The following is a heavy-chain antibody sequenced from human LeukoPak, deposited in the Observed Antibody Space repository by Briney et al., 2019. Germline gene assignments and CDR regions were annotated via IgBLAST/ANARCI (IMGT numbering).Heavy chain of an antibody. Sequence: PSETLSLTCAVSGYSISSGYYWGWIRQPPGKGLEWIGSIYHSGSTYYNPSLKSRVTISVDTSKNQFSLKLSSVTAADTAAYYCARRVKGGYEGWFDPWGQGTLVTVSS. V-gene: IGHV4-38-2*01. D-gene: IGHD5-12*01. CDR3: ARRVKGGYEGWFDP. J-gene: IGHJ5*02. CDR1: GYSISSGYY. CDR2: IYHSGST.